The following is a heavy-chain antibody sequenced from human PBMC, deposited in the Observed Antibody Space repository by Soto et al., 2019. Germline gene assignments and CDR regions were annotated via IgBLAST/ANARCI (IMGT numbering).Heavy chain of an antibody. CDR2: INPNSGGT. CDR3: ASGCSSTSCRGSSRFYYYGMDV. CDR1: GYTFTGYY. V-gene: IGHV1-2*02. Sequence: ASVKVSCKASGYTFTGYYMHWVRLAPGQGLEWMGWINPNSGGTNYAQKFQGRVTMTRDTSISTAYMELSRLRSDDTAVYYCASGCSSTSCRGSSRFYYYGMDVWGQGTTVTVSS. D-gene: IGHD2-2*01. J-gene: IGHJ6*02.